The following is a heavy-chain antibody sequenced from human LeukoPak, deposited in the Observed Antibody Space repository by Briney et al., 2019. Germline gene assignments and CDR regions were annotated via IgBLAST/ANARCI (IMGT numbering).Heavy chain of an antibody. Sequence: RASVKVSFKASGGTFSSYTISWVRQAPGQGLEWMVRITPILGIANYAQKFQGRVTITADKSTSTAYMELSSLRSEDTAVYYCARLADNWNDDFDYWGQGTLVTVSS. CDR3: ARLADNWNDDFDY. D-gene: IGHD1-20*01. CDR1: GGTFSSYT. CDR2: ITPILGIA. V-gene: IGHV1-69*02. J-gene: IGHJ4*02.